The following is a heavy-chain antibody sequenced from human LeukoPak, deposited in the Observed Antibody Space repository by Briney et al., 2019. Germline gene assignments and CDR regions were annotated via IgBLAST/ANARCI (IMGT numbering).Heavy chain of an antibody. CDR2: ISSSGSTI. V-gene: IGHV3-48*03. D-gene: IGHD1-26*01. CDR1: GFTFSSYE. CDR3: AREAVTGSLFDY. Sequence: PGGSLRLSCAASGFTFSSYEMNWVRQAPGKGLEWVSYISSSGSTIYYADSVKGRFTISRDNAKNSLYLQMNSLRAEDTAVYYCAREAVTGSLFDYWGQGTLVTVSS. J-gene: IGHJ4*02.